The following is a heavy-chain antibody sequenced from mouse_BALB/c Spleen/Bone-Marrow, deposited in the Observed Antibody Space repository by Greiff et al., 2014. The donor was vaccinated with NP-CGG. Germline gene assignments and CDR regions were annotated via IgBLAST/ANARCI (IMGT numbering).Heavy chain of an antibody. Sequence: VKLVESGAELVRPRTSVKVSCKASGYAFTNYWIEWVKQRPGQGLEWIGVINPGSGGVNYNEKFKGKATLTADKSSSTAYIQLSSLTSDDSAVYFCSREITRYAVDYWGQGTSVTVSS. CDR2: INPGSGGV. V-gene: IGHV1-54*01. J-gene: IGHJ4*01. CDR3: SREITRYAVDY. CDR1: GYAFTNYW. D-gene: IGHD2-4*01.